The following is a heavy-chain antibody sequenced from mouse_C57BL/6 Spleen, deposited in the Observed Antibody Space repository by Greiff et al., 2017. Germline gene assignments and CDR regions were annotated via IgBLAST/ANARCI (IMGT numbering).Heavy chain of an antibody. CDR2: INPSTGGT. Sequence: EVQLQQSGPELVKPGASVKISCKASGYSFTGYYMHWVKQSPEQSLAWIGEINPSTGGTTYNQKFKAKATLTVDQSSSTAYMQLKSLTSEDAAVYYCARNYGSSGWYFDVWGTGTTVTVSA. D-gene: IGHD1-1*01. V-gene: IGHV1-42*01. CDR3: ARNYGSSGWYFDV. CDR1: GYSFTGYY. J-gene: IGHJ1*03.